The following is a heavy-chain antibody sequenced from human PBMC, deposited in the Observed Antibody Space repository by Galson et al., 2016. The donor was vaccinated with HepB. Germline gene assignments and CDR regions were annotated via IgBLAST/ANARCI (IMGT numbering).Heavy chain of an antibody. D-gene: IGHD3-22*01. J-gene: IGHJ4*02. CDR2: ISYDSTQK. CDR3: ATADSGSMIVVVIEY. V-gene: IGHV3-30*03. CDR1: GFPFSSYG. Sequence: SLRLSCAASGFPFSSYGMHWVRQAPGKGLEWVAVISYDSTQKYYAESVRGRFTISRDNSNNAVYLQMDSLRAEDTAMYYCATADSGSMIVVVIEYWGQGTLVTVSS.